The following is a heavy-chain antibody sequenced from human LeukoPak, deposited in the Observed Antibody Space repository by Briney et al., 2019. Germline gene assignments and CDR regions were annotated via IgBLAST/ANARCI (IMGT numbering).Heavy chain of an antibody. V-gene: IGHV4-34*01. Sequence: SETLSLTCAVYGGSFSGYYWSWICQPPGKGLEWIGEINHSGGTNYNPSLKSLVTISVDTFKNQFSLKLSSVTAADTAVYYCASRVVLGTVVVMDYWGQGTLVTVSS. D-gene: IGHD3-22*01. J-gene: IGHJ4*02. CDR2: INHSGGT. CDR1: GGSFSGYY. CDR3: ASRVVLGTVVVMDY.